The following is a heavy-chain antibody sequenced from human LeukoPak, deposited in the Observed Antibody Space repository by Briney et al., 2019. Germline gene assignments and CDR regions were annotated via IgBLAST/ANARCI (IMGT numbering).Heavy chain of an antibody. V-gene: IGHV4-38-2*02. CDR1: GYSISIGYY. Sequence: SETLSLTCTVSGYSISIGYYWGWIRQPPGKGLEWIGSIFHSGNTYYNPSLKSRVTISVDTSKNQFSLKLNSVTAADTAIYYCARYIAVAGGYYFDYWGQGTLVTVSS. CDR2: IFHSGNT. CDR3: ARYIAVAGGYYFDY. D-gene: IGHD6-19*01. J-gene: IGHJ4*02.